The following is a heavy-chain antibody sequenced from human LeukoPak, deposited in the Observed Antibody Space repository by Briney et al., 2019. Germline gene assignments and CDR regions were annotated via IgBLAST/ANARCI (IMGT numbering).Heavy chain of an antibody. CDR3: AKDTARGVIAYYFDY. CDR1: GFTFSSYA. Sequence: PGGSQRLSCAASGFTFSSYAMSWVRQAPGKGLVWVSAISGSGGSTYYADSVKGRFNISRDNSKNTLYLQMNSLRAEDTAVYYCAKDTARGVIAYYFDYWGQGTLVTVSS. V-gene: IGHV3-23*01. J-gene: IGHJ4*02. CDR2: ISGSGGST. D-gene: IGHD3-10*01.